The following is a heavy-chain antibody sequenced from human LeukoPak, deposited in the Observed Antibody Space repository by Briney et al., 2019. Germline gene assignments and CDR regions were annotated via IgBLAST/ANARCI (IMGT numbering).Heavy chain of an antibody. D-gene: IGHD6-13*01. CDR2: IKQDGSEK. Sequence: GGSLRLSCAASGFTFSSSWMSWVRQAPGKGLEWVANIKQDGSEKYYVDSVKGRFTISRDNAKNSLYLQMNSLRAEDTAVYYCAREQQLIGVYYFDYWGQGTLVTVSS. V-gene: IGHV3-7*01. J-gene: IGHJ4*02. CDR1: GFTFSSSW. CDR3: AREQQLIGVYYFDY.